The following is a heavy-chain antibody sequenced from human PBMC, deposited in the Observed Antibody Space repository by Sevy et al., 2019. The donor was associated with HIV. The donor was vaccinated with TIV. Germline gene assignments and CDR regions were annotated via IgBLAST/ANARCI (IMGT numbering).Heavy chain of an antibody. V-gene: IGHV3-11*01. J-gene: IGHJ4*02. Sequence: GGSLRLSCAASGFTFSDYYMSWIRQAPGKGLEWVSYISSSGSTIYYADSVKGRFTISRDNAKNSLYLQMNSLRAEDTAVYYCARDLEDILTGYSPVEFKVGYFDYWGQGTLVTVSS. CDR1: GFTFSDYY. D-gene: IGHD3-9*01. CDR3: ARDLEDILTGYSPVEFKVGYFDY. CDR2: ISSSGSTI.